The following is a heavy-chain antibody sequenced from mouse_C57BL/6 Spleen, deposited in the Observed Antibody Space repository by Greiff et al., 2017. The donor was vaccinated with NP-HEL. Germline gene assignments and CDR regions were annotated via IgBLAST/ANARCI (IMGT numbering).Heavy chain of an antibody. J-gene: IGHJ2*01. Sequence: DVKLQESGPGLVKPSQSLSLTCSVTGYSITSGYYWNWIRQFPGNKLEWMGYISYDGSNNYNPSLKNRISITRDTSKNQFFLKLNSVTTEDTATYYCAREGNWVFDYWGQGTTLTVSS. CDR2: ISYDGSN. CDR3: AREGNWVFDY. V-gene: IGHV3-6*01. D-gene: IGHD4-1*01. CDR1: GYSITSGYY.